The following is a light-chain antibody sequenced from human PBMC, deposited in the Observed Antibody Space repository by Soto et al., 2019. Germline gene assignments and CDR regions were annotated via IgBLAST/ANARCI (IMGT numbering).Light chain of an antibody. CDR1: SSDVGGYNY. V-gene: IGLV2-8*01. Sequence: QSVLTQPPSASGSPGQSVTISCTGTSSDVGGYNYVSWYQQHPGKAPKLMIYDVSKRPSGVPDRFSGSKSGNTASLTVSGLQAEDEADFYCSSYAGSNIYVFGTGTKVTVL. J-gene: IGLJ1*01. CDR3: SSYAGSNIYV. CDR2: DVS.